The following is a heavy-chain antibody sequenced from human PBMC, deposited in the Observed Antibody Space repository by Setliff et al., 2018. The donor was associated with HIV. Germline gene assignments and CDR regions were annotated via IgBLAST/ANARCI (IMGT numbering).Heavy chain of an antibody. J-gene: IGHJ3*02. CDR1: GASISSYY. Sequence: SETLSLTCSVSGASISSYYWSWIRQPPGKGLEWIGHIYTSGSTNYNPSLKSRVTISVETSKNQFSLKLSSVTAADTAVYYCARYYYGSGSRQIDAFDIWGQGTMVTVSS. CDR3: ARYYYGSGSRQIDAFDI. CDR2: IYTSGST. V-gene: IGHV4-4*08. D-gene: IGHD3-10*01.